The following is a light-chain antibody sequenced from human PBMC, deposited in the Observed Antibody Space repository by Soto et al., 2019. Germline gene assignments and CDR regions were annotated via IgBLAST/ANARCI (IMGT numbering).Light chain of an antibody. CDR2: DTS. V-gene: IGKV3-11*01. CDR3: QQRANWPLT. CDR1: QSVINY. Sequence: EIVLTQSPATLSLSPGERATHSCRASQSVINYLAWYQQKPGQAPRLLIYDTSNRATGIPARFSGSGSGTDFTLIISSLEPEDFAVYYSQQRANWPLTFGGGTKVEIK. J-gene: IGKJ4*01.